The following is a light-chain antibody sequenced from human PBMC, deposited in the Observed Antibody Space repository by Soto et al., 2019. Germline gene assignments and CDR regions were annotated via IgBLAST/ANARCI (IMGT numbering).Light chain of an antibody. Sequence: QSVLTQPASVSGSPGQSITISCTGTSSDVGGYNYVSWYQQHPGKAHKLMIYDVSNRPSGVSNRFSGSKSGNTASLTISGFQSEDEADYYCSSYTSSSTLGGYVFGTGTKVTVL. J-gene: IGLJ1*01. CDR1: SSDVGGYNY. CDR3: SSYTSSSTLGGYV. V-gene: IGLV2-14*01. CDR2: DVS.